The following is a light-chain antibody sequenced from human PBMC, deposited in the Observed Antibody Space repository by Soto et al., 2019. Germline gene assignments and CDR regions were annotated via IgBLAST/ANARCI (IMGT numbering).Light chain of an antibody. Sequence: EIVLTQSPGTLSLSPGVRATLSCRASQSLSNNFLAWYQQKPGQAPRLLIFGASTRATGIPDRFSGSGSGSDFTLTISRLEPEDFAMYYCQQFGSSPPVTFGPGTRVDIK. CDR1: QSLSNNF. CDR2: GAS. V-gene: IGKV3-20*01. CDR3: QQFGSSPPVT. J-gene: IGKJ3*01.